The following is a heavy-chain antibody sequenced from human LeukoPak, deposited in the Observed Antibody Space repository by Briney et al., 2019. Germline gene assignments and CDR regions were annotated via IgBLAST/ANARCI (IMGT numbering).Heavy chain of an antibody. CDR2: IKQDGSEK. J-gene: IGHJ4*02. Sequence: GGSLRLSCAASGFTFSSYWMSWVRQAPGKGLEWVANIKQDGSEKYYVDSVKGRFTISRDNAKNSLYLQMNSLRAEDTAVYYCARLRGANSRNRQPGNYFDYWGQGTLVTVSS. CDR3: ARLRGANSRNRQPGNYFDY. CDR1: GFTFSSYW. V-gene: IGHV3-7*01. D-gene: IGHD3-22*01.